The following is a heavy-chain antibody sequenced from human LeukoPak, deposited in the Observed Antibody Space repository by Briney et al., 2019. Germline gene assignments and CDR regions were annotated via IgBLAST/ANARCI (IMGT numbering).Heavy chain of an antibody. CDR1: GFTFSNAW. Sequence: PGGSLRLSCAASGFTFSNAWMSWVRQAPGKGLEWVGRIKSKTDGGTTDYAAPVKGRFTISRDDSKNTLYLQMNSLKTEDTAVYYCTTDFPGGMITFGLSGMDVWGQGTPVTVSS. V-gene: IGHV3-15*01. D-gene: IGHD3-16*01. CDR3: TTDFPGGMITFGLSGMDV. J-gene: IGHJ6*02. CDR2: IKSKTDGGTT.